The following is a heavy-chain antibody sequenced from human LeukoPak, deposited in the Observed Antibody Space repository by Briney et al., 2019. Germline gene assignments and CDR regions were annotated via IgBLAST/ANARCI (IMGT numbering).Heavy chain of an antibody. CDR3: ARDRTGYSSGLDAFDI. J-gene: IGHJ3*02. CDR2: INPKSGGT. CDR1: GYTFSGYY. Sequence: ASVKVSCKASGYTFSGYYMHWVRQAPGQGLEWMGWINPKSGGTNYAQKFQGRVTMTRDTSISTAYMELSRLRFDDTAVYYCARDRTGYSSGLDAFDIWGQGTMVTVSS. V-gene: IGHV1-2*02. D-gene: IGHD6-19*01.